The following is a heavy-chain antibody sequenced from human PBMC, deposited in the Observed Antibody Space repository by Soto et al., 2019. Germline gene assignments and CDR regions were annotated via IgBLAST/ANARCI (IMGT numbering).Heavy chain of an antibody. D-gene: IGHD3-22*01. V-gene: IGHV3-7*01. J-gene: IGHJ6*02. CDR3: ARDKGSSGYDYYYYYGMDV. CDR1: GYSFSSYW. CDR2: IKQDGSEK. Sequence: GESLKISCKGSGYSFSSYWMSWVRQAPGKGLEWVANIKQDGSEKYYVDSVKGRFTISRDNAKNSLYLQMNSLRAEDTAVYYCARDKGSSGYDYYYYYGMDVWGQGTTVTVSS.